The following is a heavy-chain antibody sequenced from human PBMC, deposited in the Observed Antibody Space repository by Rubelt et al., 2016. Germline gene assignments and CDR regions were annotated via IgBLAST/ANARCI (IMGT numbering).Heavy chain of an antibody. V-gene: IGHV1-3*01. J-gene: IGHJ4*02. CDR2: INAGNGNT. D-gene: IGHD2-2*01. Sequence: QVQLVQSGAEVKKPGASVKVSCKASGYTFTSYAMHWVRQAPGQRLEWMGWINAGNGNTKYSQKFQGRVTITRDTYASKAYMGLSSLRAEDSAVYYCARERDIVVVPAAIRALYWGQGTLVTVSS. CDR3: ARERDIVVVPAAIRALY. CDR1: GYTFTSYA.